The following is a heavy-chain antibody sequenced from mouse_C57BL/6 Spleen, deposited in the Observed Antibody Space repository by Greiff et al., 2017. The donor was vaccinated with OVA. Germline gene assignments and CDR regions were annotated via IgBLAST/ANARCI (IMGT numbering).Heavy chain of an antibody. CDR3: ARRRMHYYGIDY. CDR2: ISSGSSTI. CDR1: GFTFSDYG. Sequence: DVKLVESGGGLVKPGGSLKLSCAASGFTFSDYGMHWVRQAPEKGLEWVAYISSGSSTIYYADTVKGRFTISRDNAKNTLFLQMTSLRSEDTAMYYCARRRMHYYGIDYWGQGTTLTVSS. D-gene: IGHD1-1*01. J-gene: IGHJ2*01. V-gene: IGHV5-17*01.